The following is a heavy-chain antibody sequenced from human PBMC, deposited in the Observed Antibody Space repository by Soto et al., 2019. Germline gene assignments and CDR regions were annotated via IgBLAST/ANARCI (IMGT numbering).Heavy chain of an antibody. CDR2: ISGSGGST. CDR1: GFTFSSYA. V-gene: IGHV3-23*01. J-gene: IGHJ6*02. CDR3: VKDVGYSSSWSLGMDV. Sequence: PGGSLRLSCAASGFTFSSYAMSWVRQAPGKGLEWVSAISGSGGSTYYADSVKGRFTISRDNSKNTLYLQMNSLRAEDTVVFYCVKDVGYSSSWSLGMDVWGQGTTVTVSS. D-gene: IGHD6-13*01.